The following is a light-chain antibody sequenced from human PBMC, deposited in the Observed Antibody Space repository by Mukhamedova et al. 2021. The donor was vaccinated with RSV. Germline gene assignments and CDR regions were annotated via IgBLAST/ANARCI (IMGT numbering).Light chain of an antibody. CDR2: EVS. CDR3: SSYTSSSTLV. CDR1: KSDVGGYNY. Sequence: GTKSDVGGYNYVSWYQQHPGKAPKLMIFEVSNRPSGVSNRFSGSKSGNTASLTISGLQAADEADYYCSSYTSSSTLVFGGGTQLT. V-gene: IGLV2-14*01. J-gene: IGLJ7*01.